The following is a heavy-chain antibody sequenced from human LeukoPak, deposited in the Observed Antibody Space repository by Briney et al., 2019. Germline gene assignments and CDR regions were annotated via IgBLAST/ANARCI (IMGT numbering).Heavy chain of an antibody. CDR3: TRVSYIDEGIDY. Sequence: GGSLRLSCAASGFTFSSYWMHWVRQAPGKGLEWVANIKQDGSKKSYVDSVKGRFTISRDNAKNSLYLQMNSLRAEDTAIYYCTRVSYIDEGIDYWGQGTLVTVSS. V-gene: IGHV3-7*04. D-gene: IGHD1-26*01. CDR2: IKQDGSKK. CDR1: GFTFSSYW. J-gene: IGHJ4*02.